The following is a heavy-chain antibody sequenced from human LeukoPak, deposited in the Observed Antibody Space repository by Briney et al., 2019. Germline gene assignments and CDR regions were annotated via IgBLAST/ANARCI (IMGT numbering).Heavy chain of an antibody. V-gene: IGHV4-59*08. CDR3: ARHVIFSRGYSGGYFDY. CDR1: GGAISSYF. Sequence: KPSETLSLTCTVSGGAISSYFWSWIRQPPGKGLEWIANIYNSGSTYYNPSLKSRVTISVGTSKNQFFLKLSSVTAADTAVYYCARHVIFSRGYSGGYFDYWGQGTLVTVSS. CDR2: IYNSGST. J-gene: IGHJ4*02. D-gene: IGHD3-16*02.